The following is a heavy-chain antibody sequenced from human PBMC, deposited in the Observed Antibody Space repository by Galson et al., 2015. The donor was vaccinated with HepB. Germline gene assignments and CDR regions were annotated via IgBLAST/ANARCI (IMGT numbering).Heavy chain of an antibody. CDR2: ISYEGSNK. CDR1: GVNFRSHV. V-gene: IGHV3-30*18. Sequence: SLRHACAASGVNFRSHVLHWVRQAPGKGLEWVAVISYEGSNKYYADSVKGRFTISRDNSKNTLYLQMNSLRAEDTAVYYCAKSYGYGSTHYWGQGTLVTVSS. CDR3: AKSYGYGSTHY. J-gene: IGHJ4*02. D-gene: IGHD6-13*01.